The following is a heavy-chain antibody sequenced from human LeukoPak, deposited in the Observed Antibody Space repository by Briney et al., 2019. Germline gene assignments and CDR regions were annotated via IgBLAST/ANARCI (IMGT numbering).Heavy chain of an antibody. J-gene: IGHJ4*02. CDR3: ARQAGSGFDY. D-gene: IGHD3-10*01. Sequence: PGGSLRLSCAVSGFTFTDYWFHWVRQAPGKGLEWVSRVKSDGGGINYGDSVKGRFTMSRDNAKNTLYLQMNSLRAGDTAVYYCARQAGSGFDYWGQGSLVTVSS. CDR2: VKSDGGGI. V-gene: IGHV3-74*01. CDR1: GFTFTDYW.